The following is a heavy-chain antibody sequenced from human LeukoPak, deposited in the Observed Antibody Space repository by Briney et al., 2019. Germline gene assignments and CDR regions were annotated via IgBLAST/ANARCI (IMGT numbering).Heavy chain of an antibody. J-gene: IGHJ5*02. V-gene: IGHV4-4*07. CDR1: GGSISPHC. CDR2: SCTSGYT. CDR3: ARLNGDYDWGNWFDP. Sequence: PSETLSLTCTFSGGSISPHCWGWIRQPAGKGLELIGRSCTSGYTDYNPSLKSRATVYVDKSQDQFSLKLSSVTAADTAVYYCARLNGDYDWGNWFDPWGQGTLVTVSS. D-gene: IGHD4-17*01.